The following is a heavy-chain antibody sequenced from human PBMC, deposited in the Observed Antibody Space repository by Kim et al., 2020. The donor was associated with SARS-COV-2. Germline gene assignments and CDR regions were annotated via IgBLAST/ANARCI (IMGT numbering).Heavy chain of an antibody. J-gene: IGHJ4*02. Sequence: KFQGRVTITADESTSTAYMGLSSLRSEDTAVYYCARDLSYGGNTPYYFDYWGQGTLVTVSS. D-gene: IGHD2-15*01. V-gene: IGHV1-69*01. CDR3: ARDLSYGGNTPYYFDY.